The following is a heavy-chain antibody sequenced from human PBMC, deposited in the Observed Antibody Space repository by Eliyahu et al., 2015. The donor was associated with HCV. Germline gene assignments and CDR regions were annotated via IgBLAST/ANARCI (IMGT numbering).Heavy chain of an antibody. CDR3: ARAGVSTIAPDV. CDR1: GFXFSXYS. Sequence: EVQLVESGGGLVKPGGSLRLSCAASGFXFSXYSMNWVRQAPGKGLEWVSSISSSSSYIYYADSVKGRFTISRDNAKNSLYLQMNSLRAEDTAVYYCARAGVSTIAPDVWGQGTTVTVSS. CDR2: ISSSSSYI. J-gene: IGHJ6*02. D-gene: IGHD2-2*01. V-gene: IGHV3-21*01.